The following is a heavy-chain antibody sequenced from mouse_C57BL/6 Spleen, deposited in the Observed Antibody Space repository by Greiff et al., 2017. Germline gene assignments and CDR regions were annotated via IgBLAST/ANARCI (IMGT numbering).Heavy chain of an antibody. CDR2: IDPETGGT. J-gene: IGHJ4*01. CDR1: GYTFTDYE. D-gene: IGHD1-1*01. V-gene: IGHV1-15*01. CDR3: TRRGYYGSSPYYAMDY. Sequence: VQLQQSGAELVRPGASVPLSCKASGYTFTDYEMHWVKPTPVHGLEWIGAIDPETGGTAYNQKFTGKAILTADKSSSTAYMELRSLTSEDSAVYYCTRRGYYGSSPYYAMDYWGQGTSVTVSS.